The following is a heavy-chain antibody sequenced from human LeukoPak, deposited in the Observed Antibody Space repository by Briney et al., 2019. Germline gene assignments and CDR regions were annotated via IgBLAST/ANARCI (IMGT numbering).Heavy chain of an antibody. J-gene: IGHJ4*02. CDR1: GFTFSSYS. D-gene: IGHD1-26*01. Sequence: GGSLRLSCAASGFTFSSYSMNWVRQAPGKGLEWVSSISSSSSYIYYADSVMGRFTISRDNAKNSLYLQMNSLRAEDTAVYYCARELLGRRAWDYWGQGTLVTVSS. CDR3: ARELLGRRAWDY. CDR2: ISSSSSYI. V-gene: IGHV3-21*01.